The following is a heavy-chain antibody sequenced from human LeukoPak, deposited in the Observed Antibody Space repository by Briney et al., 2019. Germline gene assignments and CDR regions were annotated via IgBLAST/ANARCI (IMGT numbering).Heavy chain of an antibody. D-gene: IGHD6-13*01. J-gene: IGHJ4*02. CDR2: INPSGGST. CDR3: ARDYYRTDLKNSAAAYFDY. V-gene: IGHV1-46*01. CDR1: GYTFTSYY. Sequence: ASVTVSFKASGYTFTSYYMHWVRQAPGQGLEWMGIINPSGGSTSYAQKFQGRVTMTRDMSTSTVYMELSSLRSEDTAVYYCARDYYRTDLKNSAAAYFDYWGQGTLVTVSS.